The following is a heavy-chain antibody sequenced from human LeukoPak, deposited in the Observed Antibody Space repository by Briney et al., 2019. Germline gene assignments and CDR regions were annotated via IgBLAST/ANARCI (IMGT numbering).Heavy chain of an antibody. CDR1: GFTFSSYW. V-gene: IGHV3-7*01. CDR3: ASSLFNPAKDAFDI. CDR2: IKQDGSEK. J-gene: IGHJ3*02. Sequence: GGSLRLSCAASGFTFSSYWMSWVRQAPGKGLEWVANIKQDGSEKYYVDSVKGRFTISRDNAKNSLYLQMNSLRAEDTAVYYCASSLFNPAKDAFDIWGQGTMVTVSS.